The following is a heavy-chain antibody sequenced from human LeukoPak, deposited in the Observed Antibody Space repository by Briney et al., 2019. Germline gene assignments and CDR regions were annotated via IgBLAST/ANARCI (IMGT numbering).Heavy chain of an antibody. CDR3: ARGYSSNWYADY. CDR2: INWNGGST. J-gene: IGHJ4*02. CDR1: GFTFSSYW. V-gene: IGHV3-20*04. Sequence: PGGSLRLSCAASGFTFSSYWMHWVRQAPGKGLEWVSGINWNGGSTGYADSVKGRFTISRDNAKNSLYLQMNSLRAEDTALYYCARGYSSNWYADYWGQGTLVTVSS. D-gene: IGHD6-13*01.